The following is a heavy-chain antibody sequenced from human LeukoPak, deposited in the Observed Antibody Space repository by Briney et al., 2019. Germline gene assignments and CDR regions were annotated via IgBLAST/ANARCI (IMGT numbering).Heavy chain of an antibody. V-gene: IGHV1-46*01. J-gene: IGHJ4*02. CDR3: ARVGFVATLDY. D-gene: IGHD1-26*01. CDR1: GYTFTSYY. Sequence: ASVKVSCKASGYTFTSYYMHWVRQATGQGLEWMGIINPSGGSTSYAQKFQGRVTMTRDTSTSTVYMELSSLRSEDTAVYYCARVGFVATLDYWGQGTLVTVSS. CDR2: INPSGGST.